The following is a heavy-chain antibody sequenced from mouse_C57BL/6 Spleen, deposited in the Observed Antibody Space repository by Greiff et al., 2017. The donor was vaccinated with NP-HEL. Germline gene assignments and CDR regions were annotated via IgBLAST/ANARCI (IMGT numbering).Heavy chain of an antibody. Sequence: EVQLQQSGAELVRPGASVKLSCTASGFNIKDYYMHWVKQRPEQGLEWIGRIDPEDGDTEYAPKFQGKATMTADPSSNTAYLQLSSLTSEDTAVYYCTTFKGGYAMDYWGQGTSVTVSS. CDR2: IDPEDGDT. J-gene: IGHJ4*01. CDR1: GFNIKDYY. CDR3: TTFKGGYAMDY. D-gene: IGHD1-3*01. V-gene: IGHV14-1*01.